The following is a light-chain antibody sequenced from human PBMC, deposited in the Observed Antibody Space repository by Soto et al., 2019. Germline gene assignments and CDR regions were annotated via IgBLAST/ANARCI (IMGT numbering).Light chain of an antibody. J-gene: IGKJ2*01. Sequence: DIPMTQSPSSLSASVGDRVTITCRASQSISSYLNWYQQKPGKAPKLLIYAASSLQSGVPSRFSGSGSGTDFPLTISSLQPEDFATYYCQQSYSTPGAFGQGTKLEIK. V-gene: IGKV1-39*01. CDR1: QSISSY. CDR2: AAS. CDR3: QQSYSTPGA.